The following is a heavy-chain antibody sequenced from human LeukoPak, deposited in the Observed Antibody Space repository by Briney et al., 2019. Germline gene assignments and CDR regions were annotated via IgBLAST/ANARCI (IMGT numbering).Heavy chain of an antibody. D-gene: IGHD6-13*01. CDR2: IYTSGST. J-gene: IGHJ3*02. CDR3: AKETGYSSSWYAFDI. CDR1: GGSISSYY. Sequence: SETLSLTCTASGGSISSYYWSWIRQPAGKGLEWIGRIYTSGSTNYNPSLKSRVTMSVDTSKNQLSLKLSSVTAADTAVYYCAKETGYSSSWYAFDIWGQGTMVTVSS. V-gene: IGHV4-4*07.